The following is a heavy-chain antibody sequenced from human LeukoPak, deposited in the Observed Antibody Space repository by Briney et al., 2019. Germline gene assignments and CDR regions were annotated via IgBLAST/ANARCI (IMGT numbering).Heavy chain of an antibody. CDR1: GGSISGHY. D-gene: IGHD6-19*01. CDR2: IYSSGST. J-gene: IGHJ4*02. V-gene: IGHV4-4*07. CDR3: ARGKEMTAVAGYYSFDY. Sequence: SETLSLTCTVSGGSISGHYWTWIRQPAGRGLEWIGRIYSSGSTYYNPPLMSRVTISLDTSNNQFSLRVTSVTAADTAVYYCARGKEMTAVAGYYSFDYWGQGTLVSVSS.